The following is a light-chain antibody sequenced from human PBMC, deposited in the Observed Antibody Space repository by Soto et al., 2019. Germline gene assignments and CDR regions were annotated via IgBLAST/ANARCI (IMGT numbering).Light chain of an antibody. Sequence: QSALTQPASVSGSPGQSISISCAGISSDFGGYNYVSWYQQHPGKVPKLLIYDDNNRPSGVSTRFSGSNSGNTAALTISGLRAEDEADYYCSSYTDSSTFVFGTGTKLTV. CDR3: SSYTDSSTFV. CDR1: SSDFGGYNY. CDR2: DDN. V-gene: IGLV2-14*01. J-gene: IGLJ1*01.